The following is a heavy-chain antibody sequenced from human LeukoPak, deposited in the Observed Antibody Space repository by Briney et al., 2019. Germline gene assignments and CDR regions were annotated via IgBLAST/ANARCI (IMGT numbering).Heavy chain of an antibody. CDR2: IYYSGST. Sequence: SETLSLTCTVSGGSISSSSYYWGWIRQPPGKGLEWIGYIYYSGSTNYNPSLKSRVTISVDTSKNQFSLKLSSVTAADTAVYYCARIYGSGKELFYYYYMDVWGKGTTVTVSS. CDR3: ARIYGSGKELFYYYYMDV. J-gene: IGHJ6*03. D-gene: IGHD3-10*01. CDR1: GGSISSSSYY. V-gene: IGHV4-61*05.